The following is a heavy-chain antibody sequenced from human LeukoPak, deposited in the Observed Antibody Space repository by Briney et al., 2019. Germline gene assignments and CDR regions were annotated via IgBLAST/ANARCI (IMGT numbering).Heavy chain of an antibody. CDR1: NASIRGRNR. D-gene: IGHD5-18*01. V-gene: IGHV4-4*02. J-gene: IGHJ4*02. CDR3: GRVGSGRYNYYYSIVY. CDR2: VSHSGNT. Sequence: WESLSLTCAVSNASIRGRNRWNWLRQPPGKGVEWTGEVSHSGNTNYNPSVKSRVTISVDKAKNPFYLQLNCLTAADTAVYYCGRVGSGRYNYYYSIVYWGKGTLVTVSS.